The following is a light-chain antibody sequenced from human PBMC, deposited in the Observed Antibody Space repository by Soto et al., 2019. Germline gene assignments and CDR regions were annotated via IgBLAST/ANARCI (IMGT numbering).Light chain of an antibody. V-gene: IGKV3-20*01. J-gene: IGKJ1*01. Sequence: EIVFTQSPGTLSLSPGERATLSCRASQSVSSSYLAWYQQKHGQAPRLLIYGASSRDTGIPDRFSGSGSGTEFTLTISRLEPEDVEVYYCHQYGSSAWTFGQGTKVDIK. CDR1: QSVSSSY. CDR3: HQYGSSAWT. CDR2: GAS.